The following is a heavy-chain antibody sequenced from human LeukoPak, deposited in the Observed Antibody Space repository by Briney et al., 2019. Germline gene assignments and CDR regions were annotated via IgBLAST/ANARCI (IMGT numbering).Heavy chain of an antibody. CDR3: ASAPASRYCCGGSCYINYYYGMDV. CDR1: GGSISSGGYS. V-gene: IGHV4-30-2*01. CDR2: IYHSGST. J-gene: IGHJ6*02. D-gene: IGHD2-15*01. Sequence: SQTLSLTCAVSGGSISSGGYSWSWIRQPPGKGLEWIGYIYHSGSTYYNPSLKSRVTISVDRSKNQFSLKLSSVTAADTAVYYCASAPASRYCCGGSCYINYYYGMDVWGQGTTVTVS.